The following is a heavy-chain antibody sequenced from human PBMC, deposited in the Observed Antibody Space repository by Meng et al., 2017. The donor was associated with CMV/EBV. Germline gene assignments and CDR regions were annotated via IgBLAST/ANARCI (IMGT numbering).Heavy chain of an antibody. CDR2: ISAYNGNT. D-gene: IGHD4-17*01. CDR3: AREGLRVMLLPPGI. J-gene: IGHJ3*02. V-gene: IGHV1-18*01. Sequence: ASVKVSCKASGYTFTSYGISWVRQAPGQGLEWMGWISAYNGNTNYAQKLQGRVTMTTDTSTSTAYMELRSLRSDDTAVYYCAREGLRVMLLPPGIWGQGTMVTVSS. CDR1: GYTFTSYG.